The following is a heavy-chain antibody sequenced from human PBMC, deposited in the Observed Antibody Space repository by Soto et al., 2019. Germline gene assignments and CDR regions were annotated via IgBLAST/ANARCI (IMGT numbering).Heavy chain of an antibody. J-gene: IGHJ4*02. Sequence: QVQLVASGGGVVQPGRSLRLSCAASGFTFSSYGMHWVRQAPGKGLEWVAVIWYDGSNKYYADSVKGRFTIARDNSKNTLYLQMNILRAEDTAVYYCARAGVNSTVTTFQDYWGQGTMVTVSS. CDR3: ARAGVNSTVTTFQDY. D-gene: IGHD4-17*01. CDR1: GFTFSSYG. CDR2: IWYDGSNK. V-gene: IGHV3-33*01.